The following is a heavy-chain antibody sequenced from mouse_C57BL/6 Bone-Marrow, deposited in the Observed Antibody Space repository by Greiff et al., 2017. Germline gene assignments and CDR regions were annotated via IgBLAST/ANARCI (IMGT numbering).Heavy chain of an antibody. CDR1: GYTFTSYW. D-gene: IGHD4-1*01. J-gene: IGHJ2*01. Sequence: VQLQQPGAELVKPGASVKMSCKASGYTFTSYWITWVKQRPGQGLEWIGDIYPTSGRTNYNEKFKSKAILTVDTSSNTAYMQLSSLTSEDSAVFYWARSGPLGRSFDYWGQGTTRTVSS. CDR3: ARSGPLGRSFDY. V-gene: IGHV1-55*01. CDR2: IYPTSGRT.